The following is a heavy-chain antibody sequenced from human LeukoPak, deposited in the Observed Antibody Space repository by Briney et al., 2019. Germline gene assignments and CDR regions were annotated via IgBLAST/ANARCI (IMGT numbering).Heavy chain of an antibody. D-gene: IGHD2-15*01. CDR3: AKSIVVVVAAPGALDI. CDR2: ISGSGGST. J-gene: IGHJ3*02. V-gene: IGHV3-23*01. Sequence: PGGSLRLSCAASGFTFSSYAMSWVRQAPGKGLEWVSAISGSGGSTYYADSVKGRFTISRDNSKNTLYLQMNSLRAEDTAVYYCAKSIVVVVAAPGALDIWGQGTMVTVSS. CDR1: GFTFSSYA.